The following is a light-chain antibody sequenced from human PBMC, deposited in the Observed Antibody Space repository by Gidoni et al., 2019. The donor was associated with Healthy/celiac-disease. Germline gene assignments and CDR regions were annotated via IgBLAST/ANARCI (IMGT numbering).Light chain of an antibody. CDR3: QQYYSFPFT. V-gene: IGKV1D-8*01. J-gene: IGKJ3*01. CDR2: AAF. Sequence: VIWMTQSPSLLSASTGDRVTISCRMRQGISSYLDWSQQKPGKAPELLIYAAFTLQSGFPSRFSGSGSGTDFTLTISCLQSEDFATYYCQQYYSFPFTFXPXTKVDIK. CDR1: QGISSY.